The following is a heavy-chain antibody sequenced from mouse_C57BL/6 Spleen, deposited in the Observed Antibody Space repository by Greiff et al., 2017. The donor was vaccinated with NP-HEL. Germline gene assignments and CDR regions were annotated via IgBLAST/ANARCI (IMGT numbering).Heavy chain of an antibody. V-gene: IGHV1-64*01. CDR2: IHPNSGST. D-gene: IGHD4-1*01. CDR1: GYTFTSYW. CDR3: ARRSSGTWGGYYFDY. Sequence: QVQLQQPGAELVKPGASVKLSCKASGYTFTSYWMHWVKQRPGQGLEWIGMIHPNSGSTNYNEKFKSKATLTVDKSSSTAYMQLSSLTSEDSAVYYCARRSSGTWGGYYFDYWGQGTTLTVSS. J-gene: IGHJ2*01.